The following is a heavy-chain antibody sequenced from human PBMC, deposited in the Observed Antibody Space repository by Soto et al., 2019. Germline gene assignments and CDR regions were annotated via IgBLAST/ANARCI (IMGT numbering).Heavy chain of an antibody. V-gene: IGHV1-69*13. CDR1: GGTFSSYA. CDR3: ARDRKWLQNRYYFDY. CDR2: IIPIFGTA. Sequence: SVKVSCKASGGTFSSYAISWVRQAPGQGLEWMGGIIPIFGTANYAQKFQGRVTITADESTSTAYMELSSLRSEDTAVYYCARDRKWLQNRYYFDYWGQGTLVTVSS. J-gene: IGHJ4*02. D-gene: IGHD5-12*01.